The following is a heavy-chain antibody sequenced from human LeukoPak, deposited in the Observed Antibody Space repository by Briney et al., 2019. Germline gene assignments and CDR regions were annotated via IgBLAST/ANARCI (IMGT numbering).Heavy chain of an antibody. CDR3: ARGVEPGIAFDY. J-gene: IGHJ4*02. Sequence: SQTLSLTCTVSGVSISSGYYWSWIRQPPGKGLEWIGEINHSGSTNYSPSLKSRVTISVDTSKNQFSLKLSSVTAADTAVYYCARGVEPGIAFDYWGQGTLVTVSS. CDR1: GVSISSGYY. V-gene: IGHV4-34*01. CDR2: INHSGST.